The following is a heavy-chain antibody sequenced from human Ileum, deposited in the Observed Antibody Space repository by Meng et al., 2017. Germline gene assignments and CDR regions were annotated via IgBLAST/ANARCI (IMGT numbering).Heavy chain of an antibody. J-gene: IGHJ4*02. CDR3: VRNEGYSLGD. CDR2: ISQESGRT. V-gene: IGHV4-4*02. D-gene: IGHD2-21*01. Sequence: LHVRGPGPGRVKPSGTLSLTCAVPGDSISSRDWWSWVRQPPGKGLEWIGEISQESGRTNYNPSLKSRVTISLDKSKNQFSLNLNSVTAADTAVYYCVRNEGYSLGDWGQGTLVTVSS. CDR1: GDSISSRDW.